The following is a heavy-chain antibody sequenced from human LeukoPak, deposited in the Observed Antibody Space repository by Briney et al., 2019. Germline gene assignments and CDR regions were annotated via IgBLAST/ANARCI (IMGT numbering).Heavy chain of an antibody. CDR3: ATDLLIGAGTDY. V-gene: IGHV1-24*01. CDR1: GYTLTELS. D-gene: IGHD6-19*01. J-gene: IGHJ4*02. Sequence: ASVKVSCKASGYTLTELSMHWVRQAPGKGLEWMGGFDPEDGETIYAQKFQGRVTMTEDTSTDTAYMELSSLRSEDTAVYYCATDLLIGAGTDYWGQGTLVTVSS. CDR2: FDPEDGET.